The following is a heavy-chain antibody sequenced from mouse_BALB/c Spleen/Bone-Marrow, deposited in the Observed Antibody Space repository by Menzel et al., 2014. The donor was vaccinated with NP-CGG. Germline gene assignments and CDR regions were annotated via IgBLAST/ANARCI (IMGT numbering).Heavy chain of an antibody. V-gene: IGHV1S81*02. J-gene: IGHJ4*01. CDR1: GFTFTSYW. D-gene: IGHD2-1*01. CDR3: ARDGNYRYAMDY. CDR2: INPSNGRT. Sequence: VQLQQSGAELVKPGASVQLSCMASGFTFTSYWIHWVKQRPGQGPEWIGEINPSNGRTNYNEKFKSKATLTEDKSSSTASMQLSSLTSEDSAVYYCARDGNYRYAMDYWGQGTSVSVAS.